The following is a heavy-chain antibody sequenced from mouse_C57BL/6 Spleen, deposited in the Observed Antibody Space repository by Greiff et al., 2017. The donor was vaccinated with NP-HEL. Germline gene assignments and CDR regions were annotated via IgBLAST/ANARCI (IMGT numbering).Heavy chain of an antibody. D-gene: IGHD2-3*01. CDR3: ARNGVYDGYYNAIDY. J-gene: IGHJ4*01. CDR2: IWSGGST. Sequence: QVQLKESGPGLVQPSQSLSITCTVSGFSLTSYGVHWVRQSPGKGLEWLGVIWSGGSTDYNAAFISRLSISKDNSKSQVFFKMNSLQADDTAIYYCARNGVYDGYYNAIDYWGQGTSVTVSS. V-gene: IGHV2-2*01. CDR1: GFSLTSYG.